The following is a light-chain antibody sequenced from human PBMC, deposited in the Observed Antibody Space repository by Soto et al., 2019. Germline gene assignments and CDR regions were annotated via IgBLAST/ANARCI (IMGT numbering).Light chain of an antibody. J-gene: IGLJ2*01. Sequence: QSVLTQPPSASGSPGQSVTISCTGTSSDVGAYNYVSWYQQHPGKAPKLMIYEVSKRPSGVPDRFSGSKSGNTASLTVSGLQAEDEVDYYCCSYAGSNNWVFGGGTKVTVL. CDR3: CSYAGSNNWV. CDR2: EVS. V-gene: IGLV2-8*01. CDR1: SSDVGAYNY.